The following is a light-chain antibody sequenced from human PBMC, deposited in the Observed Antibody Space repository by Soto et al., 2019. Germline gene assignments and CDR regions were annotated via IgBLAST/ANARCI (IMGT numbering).Light chain of an antibody. CDR3: QQYNSYSRPT. J-gene: IGKJ1*01. V-gene: IGKV1-5*03. CDR1: QSISSW. Sequence: DTQMTQSPSTLSASVGDRVTITCRASQSISSWLAWYQQKPGKAPKLLIYKASSLESGVPSRFSGSGSGTEFTLTISSLQPDDFATYYCQQYNSYSRPTFGQGTKVEIK. CDR2: KAS.